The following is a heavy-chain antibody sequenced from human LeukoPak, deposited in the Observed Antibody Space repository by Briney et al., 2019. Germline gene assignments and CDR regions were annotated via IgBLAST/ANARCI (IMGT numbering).Heavy chain of an antibody. CDR1: GYTFTSYD. CDR3: AKGHSLRSYDWLDY. CDR2: MNPNSGNT. Sequence: GASVKVSCKASGYTFTSYDFNWVRQATGQGLEWMGWMNPNSGNTGYTQKFQGRVTMTRNTAISTAYMELSSLRSEDTAVYYCAKGHSLRSYDWLDYWGQGTLVTVSS. J-gene: IGHJ4*02. D-gene: IGHD3-9*01. V-gene: IGHV1-8*01.